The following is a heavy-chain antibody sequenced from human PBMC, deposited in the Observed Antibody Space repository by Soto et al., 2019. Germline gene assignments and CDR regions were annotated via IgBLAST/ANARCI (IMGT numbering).Heavy chain of an antibody. Sequence: GGSLRLSCAASGFTFSSYGMHWVRQAPGKGLEWVAVIWYDGSNKYYADSVKGRFTISRDNSKNTLYLQMNSLRAEDTAVYYCARAYRWWTRIYYMDVWGKGTTVTVSS. CDR3: ARAYRWWTRIYYMDV. CDR2: IWYDGSNK. J-gene: IGHJ6*03. CDR1: GFTFSSYG. D-gene: IGHD2-15*01. V-gene: IGHV3-33*01.